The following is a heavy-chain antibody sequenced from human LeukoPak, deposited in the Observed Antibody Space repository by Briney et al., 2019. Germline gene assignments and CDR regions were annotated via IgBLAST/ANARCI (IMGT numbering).Heavy chain of an antibody. CDR1: GFRFTTYW. CDR3: AREFWGPDY. J-gene: IGHJ4*02. Sequence: GSLRLSCAASGFRFTTYWMTWVRQAPGKGLEWVANIKQDGGDEHYVDSVKGRFTISRDNAKNSLCLQMNNLRAEDTAVYYCAREFWGPDYWGQGTLVTVSS. D-gene: IGHD7-27*01. V-gene: IGHV3-7*01. CDR2: IKQDGGDE.